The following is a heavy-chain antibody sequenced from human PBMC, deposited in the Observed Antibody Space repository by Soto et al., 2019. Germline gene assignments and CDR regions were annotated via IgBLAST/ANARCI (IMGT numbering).Heavy chain of an antibody. V-gene: IGHV3-30-3*01. J-gene: IGHJ4*02. CDR3: ARSQIDVDTLGVY. CDR2: ISYDGSNK. CDR1: GFTFSSYA. D-gene: IGHD5-18*01. Sequence: GGSLRLSCAASGFTFSSYAMHWVRQAPGKGLEWVAVISYDGSNKYYADSVKGRFTISRNNSKNTLYLQMNSLRAEDTAVYYCARSQIDVDTLGVYWGQGTLVTVSS.